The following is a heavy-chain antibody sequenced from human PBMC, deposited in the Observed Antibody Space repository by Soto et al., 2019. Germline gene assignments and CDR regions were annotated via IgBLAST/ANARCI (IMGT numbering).Heavy chain of an antibody. V-gene: IGHV1-69*06. Sequence: SVKVSFKACGGTFSSYAISWLRQAPGQGLEWMGGIIPIFGTANYAQKFQGRVTITADKSTSTAYMELSSLRSEDTAVYYCARDQGQIVVVSYYYYGMDVWGQGTTVTVSS. CDR1: GGTFSSYA. CDR2: IIPIFGTA. D-gene: IGHD3-22*01. J-gene: IGHJ6*02. CDR3: ARDQGQIVVVSYYYYGMDV.